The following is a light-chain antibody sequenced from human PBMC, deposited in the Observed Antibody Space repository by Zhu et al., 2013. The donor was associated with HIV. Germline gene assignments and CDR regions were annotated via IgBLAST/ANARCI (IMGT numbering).Light chain of an antibody. CDR2: GDN. V-gene: IGLV1-44*01. J-gene: IGLJ2*01. Sequence: QSVLTQPPSASGTPGQRVTISCSGSSSNIGTNTVNWYQQLPGTAPKVLIYGDNQRPSGVPDRFSGSKSGASASLAISGLRSEDETDYYCAAWDDSLNGHVVFGGGTKLTVL. CDR3: AAWDDSLNGHVV. CDR1: SSNIGTNT.